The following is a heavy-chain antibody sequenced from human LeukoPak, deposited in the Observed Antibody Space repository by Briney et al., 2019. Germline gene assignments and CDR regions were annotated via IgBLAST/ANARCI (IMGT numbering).Heavy chain of an antibody. CDR3: ARGNYYFDN. Sequence: GRSLRLSCAASGFTFSSFGMHWVRQAPGKGLDWVAVIRYDGSNKNYADSVKGRFTISRDNSKNTLYLQMNSLRAEDTAVYYCARGNYYFDNWGQGTLVTVSS. J-gene: IGHJ4*02. V-gene: IGHV3-33*01. D-gene: IGHD4-11*01. CDR1: GFTFSSFG. CDR2: IRYDGSNK.